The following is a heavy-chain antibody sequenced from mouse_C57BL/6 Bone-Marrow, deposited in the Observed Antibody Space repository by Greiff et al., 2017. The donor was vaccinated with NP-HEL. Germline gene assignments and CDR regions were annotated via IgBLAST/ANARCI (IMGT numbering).Heavy chain of an antibody. CDR3: ARKGFAY. CDR1: GFTFSSYA. Sequence: EVMLVESGGGLVKPGGSLKLSCAASGFTFSSYAMSWVRQTPEKRLEWVATISDGGSYTYYPDNVKGRFTISRDNAKNNLYLQMSHLKSEDTARYYCARKGFAYWGQGTLVTVSA. CDR2: ISDGGSYT. V-gene: IGHV5-4*03. J-gene: IGHJ3*01.